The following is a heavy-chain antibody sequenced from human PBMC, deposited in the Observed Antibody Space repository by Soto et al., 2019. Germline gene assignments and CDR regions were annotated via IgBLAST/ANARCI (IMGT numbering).Heavy chain of an antibody. CDR3: ARDFGVQELDH. J-gene: IGHJ4*02. Sequence: EVQLVESGGDLVQPGGSLRLSCAASGFTFSSFWITWVRQAPGKGLEWVANINQDGSEKHYVDSVKGRFTLSRDNAENSVYLQMNSLRADDTAVYYCARDFGVQELDHWGQGTLVTVSA. CDR2: INQDGSEK. V-gene: IGHV3-7*01. D-gene: IGHD3-3*01. CDR1: GFTFSSFW.